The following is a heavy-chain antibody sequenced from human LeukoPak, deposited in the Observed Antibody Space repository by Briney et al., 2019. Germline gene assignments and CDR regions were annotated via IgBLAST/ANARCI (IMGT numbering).Heavy chain of an antibody. CDR2: VWYDGSLK. CDR1: GFTFSTYG. D-gene: IGHD2-15*01. V-gene: IGHV3-33*01. CDR3: ARGDGGGGTHPFDY. Sequence: GKSLRLSCAASGFTFSTYGMNWVRQAPGKGLECVAVVWYDGSLKYYRDSVKGRFSTSRDNSKNTLYLQMNSLRVEDTAVYYCARGDGGGGTHPFDYWGQGTLVTVSS. J-gene: IGHJ4*02.